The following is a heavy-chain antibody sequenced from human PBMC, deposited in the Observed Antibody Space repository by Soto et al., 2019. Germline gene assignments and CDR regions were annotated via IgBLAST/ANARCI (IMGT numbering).Heavy chain of an antibody. J-gene: IGHJ4*02. Sequence: SVKVSCKASGGSYSSYAISWVRQAPGKGLEWMGGIIPIFGTANYAQKFQGRVTITADESTSTAYMELSSLRSEDTAVYFCARDARSSWSRGWYYFDYWGQGTLVTVSS. CDR2: IIPIFGTA. CDR1: GGSYSSYA. D-gene: IGHD6-13*01. CDR3: ARDARSSWSRGWYYFDY. V-gene: IGHV1-69*13.